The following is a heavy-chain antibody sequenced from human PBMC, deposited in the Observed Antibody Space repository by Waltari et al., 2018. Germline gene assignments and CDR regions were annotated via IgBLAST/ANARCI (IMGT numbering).Heavy chain of an antibody. Sequence: EVQLVASGGGLVQPGGALRLSWPASGFTFSNFSVSWARKASGKGLEWVANINQDGSGEYYVDSVKGRFTISRDNARNSLYLQMNSRRAEDTAVYYCQRGDYWGQGTLVTVSS. V-gene: IGHV3-7*04. CDR3: QRGDY. CDR2: INQDGSGE. J-gene: IGHJ4*02. CDR1: GFTFSNFS.